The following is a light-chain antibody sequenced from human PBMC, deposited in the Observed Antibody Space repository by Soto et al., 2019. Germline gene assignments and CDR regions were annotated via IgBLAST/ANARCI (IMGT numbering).Light chain of an antibody. CDR1: SSNIGSNY. Sequence: QSVLTQPPSASGTPGQRVTISCSGSSSNIGSNYIHWYQQLPGTAPKLLIYSNNQRPSGVPDRFSASKSGTSGSLAISGLRSEDEADYFCSTWDDSLSAPVFGGETKLTVL. CDR2: SNN. V-gene: IGLV1-47*02. CDR3: STWDDSLSAPV. J-gene: IGLJ3*02.